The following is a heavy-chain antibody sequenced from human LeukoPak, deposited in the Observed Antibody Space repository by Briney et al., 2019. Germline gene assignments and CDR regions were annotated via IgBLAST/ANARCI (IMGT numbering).Heavy chain of an antibody. V-gene: IGHV3-23*01. CDR2: ITGSDGNT. Sequence: GGSLRLSCAASGFTFSNYAMSWVRQAPGKGLEWVSAITGSDGNTYYADSVKGRFTISRDNSKNTLYLKMNSLRVEDTAVYYCAQGCYYDILPGYYVSDYWGQGTLVTVSS. CDR1: GFTFSNYA. D-gene: IGHD3-9*01. CDR3: AQGCYYDILPGYYVSDY. J-gene: IGHJ4*02.